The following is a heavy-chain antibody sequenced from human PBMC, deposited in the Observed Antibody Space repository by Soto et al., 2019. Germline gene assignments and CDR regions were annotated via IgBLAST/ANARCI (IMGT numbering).Heavy chain of an antibody. Sequence: PGESLKISCKGSGYNFANYWIGWVRQMPGKGLEWMGSIYPGDSGSRYSPSFQGQVTISCDRSISTAYLQWRSLKASDSAMYYCARGPTPSPNNWFDPWGQGTLVTVSS. CDR2: IYPGDSGS. CDR3: ARGPTPSPNNWFDP. V-gene: IGHV5-51*01. J-gene: IGHJ5*02. CDR1: GYNFANYW.